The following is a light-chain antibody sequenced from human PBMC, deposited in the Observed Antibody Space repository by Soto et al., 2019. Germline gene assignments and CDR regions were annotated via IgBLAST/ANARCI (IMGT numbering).Light chain of an antibody. CDR1: QDISNY. V-gene: IGKV1-33*01. Sequence: DIQMTQSPSSLSASVGDRVTITCQASQDISNYLNWYQQKPGKSPKLLIYDASNLETGVPSRFSGSGSGTGFTFTISSLQPEDIATYYCQQYDNLPLTVGGGTKVDIK. CDR2: DAS. CDR3: QQYDNLPLT. J-gene: IGKJ4*01.